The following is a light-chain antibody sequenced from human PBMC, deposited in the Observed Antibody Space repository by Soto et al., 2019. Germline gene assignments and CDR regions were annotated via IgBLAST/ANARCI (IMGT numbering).Light chain of an antibody. CDR1: QNINRY. CDR2: GAS. V-gene: IGKV1-39*01. J-gene: IGKJ5*01. CDR3: HQSYTVPIT. Sequence: DIQMTQSPSSLSASVGDRVTITCRASQNINRYVSWFQRKPGKAPHLLIFGASNLQSGVPSRFSGSGSGTEFTLTITNLQPEDFVTYYCHQSYTVPITFGQGTRLDIK.